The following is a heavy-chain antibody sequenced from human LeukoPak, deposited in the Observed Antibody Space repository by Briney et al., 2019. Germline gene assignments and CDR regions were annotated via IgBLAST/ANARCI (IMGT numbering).Heavy chain of an antibody. CDR2: INHSGST. V-gene: IGHV4-34*01. J-gene: IGHJ4*02. Sequence: PSETLSLTCAVYGGSFSGYYWSWIRQPPGKGLEWIGEINHSGSTNYNPSLKSRVTISVDTSKNQFPLKLSSVTAADTAVYYCAREGAVLRYFDWSYGGFDYWGQGTLVTVSS. D-gene: IGHD3-9*01. CDR1: GGSFSGYY. CDR3: AREGAVLRYFDWSYGGFDY.